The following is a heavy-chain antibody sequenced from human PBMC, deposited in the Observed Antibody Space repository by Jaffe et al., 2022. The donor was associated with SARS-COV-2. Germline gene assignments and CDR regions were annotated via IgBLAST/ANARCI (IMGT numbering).Heavy chain of an antibody. D-gene: IGHD3-22*01. CDR3: ARQPRGYPFDY. V-gene: IGHV4-59*08. J-gene: IGHJ4*02. CDR1: GGSISSYY. Sequence: QVQLQESGPGLVKPSETLSLTCTVSGGSISSYYWSWIRQPPGKGLEWIGYIYYSGSTNYNPSLKSRVTISVDTSKNQFSLKLSSVTAADTAVYYCARQPRGYPFDYWGQGTLVTVSS. CDR2: IYYSGST.